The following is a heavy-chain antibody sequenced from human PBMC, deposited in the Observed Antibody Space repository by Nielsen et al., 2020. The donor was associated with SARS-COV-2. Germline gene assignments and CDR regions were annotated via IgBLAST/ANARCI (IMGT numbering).Heavy chain of an antibody. CDR3: AKPYSGSYLGYFDY. J-gene: IGHJ4*02. CDR2: IWYDGSNK. CDR1: GFTFSSYG. D-gene: IGHD1-26*01. Sequence: GESLKISCAASGFTFSSYGMHWVRQAPGKGLEWVAVIWYDGSNKYYADSVKGRFTISRDNSKNTLYLQMNSLRAEDTAVYYCAKPYSGSYLGYFDYWGQGTLVTVSS. V-gene: IGHV3-30*02.